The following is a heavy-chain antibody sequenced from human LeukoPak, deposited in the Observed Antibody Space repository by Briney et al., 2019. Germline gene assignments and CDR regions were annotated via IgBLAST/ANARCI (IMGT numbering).Heavy chain of an antibody. V-gene: IGHV3-30*18. J-gene: IGHJ4*02. D-gene: IGHD5-18*01. CDR1: GFTFSNYA. CDR2: ISYGGSNK. CDR3: AKEKLPSGYSFLTDY. Sequence: GRSLRLSCAASGFTFSNYAMHWVRQAPGKGLEWVAVISYGGSNKYYADSVKGRFTISRDNSKNTLYMQMDSLRAEDTAVYYCAKEKLPSGYSFLTDYWGQGTLVTVSS.